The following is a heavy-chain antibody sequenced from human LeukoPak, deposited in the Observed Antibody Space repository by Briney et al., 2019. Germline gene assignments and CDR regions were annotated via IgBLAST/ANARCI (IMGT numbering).Heavy chain of an antibody. CDR2: ISDDGNNK. V-gene: IGHV3-30*04. CDR1: GFTFRSYA. J-gene: IGHJ4*02. Sequence: GRSLRLSCAASGFTFRSYALHWVRQAPGKGLEWVAVISDDGNNKYYADSVKGRFTISRDNSRNTLYLQMNSLRAEDTAVYYCARDGPSFDYWGQGTLVTVSS. CDR3: ARDGPSFDY.